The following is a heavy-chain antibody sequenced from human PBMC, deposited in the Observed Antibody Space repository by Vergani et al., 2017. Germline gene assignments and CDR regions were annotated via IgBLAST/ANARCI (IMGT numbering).Heavy chain of an antibody. CDR2: IDPSDSYT. J-gene: IGHJ2*01. D-gene: IGHD6-13*01. V-gene: IGHV5-10-1*03. CDR1: GYSFTSYW. CDR3: ARQRGAAGTGDRGYFDL. Sequence: EVQLVQSGAEVKKPGESLRISCKGSGYSFTSYWISWVRQMPGKGLEWMGRIDPSDSYTNYSPSFQGHVTISVNKSISTAYLQWSSLKASDTAMYYCARQRGAAGTGDRGYFDLWGRGTLVTVSS.